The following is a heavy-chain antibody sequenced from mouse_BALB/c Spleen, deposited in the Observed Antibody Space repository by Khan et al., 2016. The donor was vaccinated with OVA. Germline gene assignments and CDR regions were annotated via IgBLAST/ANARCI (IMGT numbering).Heavy chain of an antibody. V-gene: IGHV2-3*01. Sequence: QVQLKESGPGLVAPSQSLSITCTVSGFSLTSYGVSWVRQPPGKGLEWLGVIWGDGNTNYHSTLISRLSIRKDDSKSQVFLKLNSLQTDDTSTYYCVKQNHGTLYAVDYWGQGTSVAVSS. D-gene: IGHD2-1*01. J-gene: IGHJ4*01. CDR1: GFSLTSYG. CDR3: VKQNHGTLYAVDY. CDR2: IWGDGNT.